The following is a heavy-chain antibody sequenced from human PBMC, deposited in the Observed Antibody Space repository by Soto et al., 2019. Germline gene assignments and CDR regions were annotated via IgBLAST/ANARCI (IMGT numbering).Heavy chain of an antibody. CDR2: INPNSGGT. Sequence: ASVKVSCKASGYTFTGYYMHWVRQAPGQGLEWLGWINPNSGGTNYAQKFQGWVTMTRDTSISTAYMELSRLRSDDTAVYYCAREGVDIVATINWNYYYGMDVWGQGTTVTVSS. J-gene: IGHJ6*02. V-gene: IGHV1-2*04. D-gene: IGHD5-12*01. CDR3: AREGVDIVATINWNYYYGMDV. CDR1: GYTFTGYY.